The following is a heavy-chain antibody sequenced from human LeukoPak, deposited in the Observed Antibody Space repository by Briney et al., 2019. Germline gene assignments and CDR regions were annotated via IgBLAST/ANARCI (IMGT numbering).Heavy chain of an antibody. CDR2: IRSNGVDT. D-gene: IGHD3-10*02. CDR1: GFTFNSYS. J-gene: IGHJ2*01. Sequence: GGSLRLSCTASGFTFNSYSMSWVRQAPGKGLEWVSNIRSNGVDTHYAASVKGRFTVSRDNSQNTLHLQMNSLRADDTAVYYCARELVSSGTGYFDLWGRGTLVTVSS. CDR3: ARELVSSGTGYFDL. V-gene: IGHV3-23*01.